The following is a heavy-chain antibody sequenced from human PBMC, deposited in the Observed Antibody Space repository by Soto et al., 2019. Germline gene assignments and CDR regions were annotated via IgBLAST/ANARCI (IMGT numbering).Heavy chain of an antibody. V-gene: IGHV3-23*01. CDR3: AKIHGDYVANWFDP. D-gene: IGHD4-17*01. CDR2: ISGSGGST. Sequence: PGGSLRLSCATSGFPFSAFAMNWVRHAPGKGLEWVSAISGSGGSTYYADSVKGRFTISRDNSKNTLYLQMNSLRAEDTAVYYCAKIHGDYVANWFDPWGQGTLVTVSS. CDR1: GFPFSAFA. J-gene: IGHJ5*02.